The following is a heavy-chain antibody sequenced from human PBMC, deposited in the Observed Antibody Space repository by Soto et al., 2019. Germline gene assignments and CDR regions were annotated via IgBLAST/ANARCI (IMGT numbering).Heavy chain of an antibody. V-gene: IGHV1-2*02. Sequence: ASVKVSCKASGYSLSGYYLHWVRQAPGQGPEWMGWINPNSGGTKYVQKFQGRVTMTRDTSSSTVYLDLSRLRSDDTAVYYCARGWGIAAPGPNWFDPWGQGTLVTVSS. CDR2: INPNSGGT. D-gene: IGHD6-13*01. J-gene: IGHJ5*02. CDR3: ARGWGIAAPGPNWFDP. CDR1: GYSLSGYY.